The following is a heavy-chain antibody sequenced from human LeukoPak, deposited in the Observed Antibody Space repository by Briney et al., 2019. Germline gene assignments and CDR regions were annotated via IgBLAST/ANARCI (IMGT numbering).Heavy chain of an antibody. CDR3: ARLRGGDSSGYYHPYFDY. J-gene: IGHJ4*02. CDR2: IYTSGST. CDR1: GGSISSYY. Sequence: PSETLSLTCTVSGGSISSYYWSWIRQPAGKGLEWIGRIYTSGSTNYNPSLKSRVTMSVDTSKNQFSLKLSSVTAADTAVYYCARLRGGDSSGYYHPYFDYWGQGTLVTVSS. V-gene: IGHV4-4*07. D-gene: IGHD3-22*01.